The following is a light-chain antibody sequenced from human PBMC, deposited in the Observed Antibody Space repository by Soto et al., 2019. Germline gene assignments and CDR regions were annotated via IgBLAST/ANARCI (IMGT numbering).Light chain of an antibody. J-gene: IGKJ2*01. CDR2: GAS. CDR3: QQYVNSPYT. CDR1: QSVSSSH. Sequence: EIVLTQSPGTLSLSPGERATLSCRASQSVSSSHLVWYQQKPGQAPRLLIYGASSRATGVPDRFSGSGSGTDFTLTISTLEPEDFAVYYCQQYVNSPYTFGQGTKLEIK. V-gene: IGKV3-20*01.